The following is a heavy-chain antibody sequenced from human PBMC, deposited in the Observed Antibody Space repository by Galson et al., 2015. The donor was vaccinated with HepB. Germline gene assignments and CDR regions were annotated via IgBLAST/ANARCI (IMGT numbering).Heavy chain of an antibody. V-gene: IGHV3-7*03. J-gene: IGHJ3*02. CDR2: IKQDGSEK. CDR1: GFTFSSYW. CDR3: ARGPNIAATDAFDI. Sequence: SLRLSCAASGFTFSSYWMSWVRQAPGKGLEWVANIKQDGSEKYYVDSVKGRFTISRDNAKNSLYLQMNSLRAEDTAVYYCARGPNIAATDAFDIWGQGTMVTVSS. D-gene: IGHD6-25*01.